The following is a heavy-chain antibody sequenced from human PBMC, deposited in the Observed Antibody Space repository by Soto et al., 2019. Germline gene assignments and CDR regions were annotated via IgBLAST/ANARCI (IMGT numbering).Heavy chain of an antibody. CDR1: GFSLSTSGVG. CDR3: APRTPTGGGSDFDY. V-gene: IGHV2-5*02. D-gene: IGHD2-8*02. Sequence: QITLKESGPTLVKPTQTLTLTCTFSGFSLSTSGVGVGWIRQPPGKPLEWLALIYWDDDKRYSPSLKCRLTITKDTSKNQVVLTMTYMDPVDTATYYCAPRTPTGGGSDFDYWGQGTLVTVSS. J-gene: IGHJ4*02. CDR2: IYWDDDK.